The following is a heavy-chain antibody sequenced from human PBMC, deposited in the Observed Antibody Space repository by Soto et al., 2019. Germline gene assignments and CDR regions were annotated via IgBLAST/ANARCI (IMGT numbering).Heavy chain of an antibody. CDR1: GYSISSVYY. V-gene: IGHV4-38-2*01. J-gene: IGHJ4*02. Sequence: SETLSLTCGVSGYSISSVYYWAWSRQPPGKGLEWIGSINYSGKTYHNPSLRSRVTISVDTSKKQLSLKLTSVTAADTAVYYCGRSGDDYGSYIHXWGQGTLVTVSX. CDR3: GRSGDDYGSYIHX. CDR2: INYSGKT. D-gene: IGHD4-17*01.